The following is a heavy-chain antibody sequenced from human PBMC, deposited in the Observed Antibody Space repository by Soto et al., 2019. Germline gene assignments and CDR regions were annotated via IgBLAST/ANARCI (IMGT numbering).Heavy chain of an antibody. CDR3: AGHHVTMVRGAIINPPRMDA. CDR2: INPNSGGT. J-gene: IGHJ5*01. D-gene: IGHD3-10*01. V-gene: IGHV1-2*02. Sequence: ASVKVSCKASGYTFTGYYMHWVRQAPGQGLEWLGWINPNSGGTNYAQQFQGRVTMTRDTSISTAYMELSRLRSDDTAVYFCAGHHVTMVRGAIINPPRMDAWGQGTMVTVSS. CDR1: GYTFTGYY.